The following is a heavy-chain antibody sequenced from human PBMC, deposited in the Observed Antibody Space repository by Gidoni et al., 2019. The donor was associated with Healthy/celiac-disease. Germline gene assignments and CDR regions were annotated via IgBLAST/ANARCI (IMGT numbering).Heavy chain of an antibody. CDR2: IWYDGSNK. Sequence: GFTFSSYGMHWVRQAPGKGLEWVAVIWYDGSNKYYADSVKGRFTITRDNSKNTLYLQMNSLRAEDTAVYYCARGIVSSASPMVRGVLRYYYGMDVWGQGTTVTVSS. CDR3: ARGIVSSASPMVRGVLRYYYGMDV. J-gene: IGHJ6*02. V-gene: IGHV3-33*01. CDR1: GFTFSSYG. D-gene: IGHD3-10*01.